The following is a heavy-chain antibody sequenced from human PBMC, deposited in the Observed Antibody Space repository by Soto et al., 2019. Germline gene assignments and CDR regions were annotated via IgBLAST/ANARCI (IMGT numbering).Heavy chain of an antibody. J-gene: IGHJ6*02. CDR3: ARAHIAAAGTIGVIYYYYGMDV. CDR2: INHSGST. D-gene: IGHD6-13*01. V-gene: IGHV4-34*01. CDR1: GGSFSGYY. Sequence: SETLSLTCAVYGGSFSGYYWSWIRQPPGKGLEWIGEINHSGSTNYNPSLKSRVTISVDTSKNQFSLKLSSVTAADTAVYYCARAHIAAAGTIGVIYYYYGMDVWGQGTTVTV.